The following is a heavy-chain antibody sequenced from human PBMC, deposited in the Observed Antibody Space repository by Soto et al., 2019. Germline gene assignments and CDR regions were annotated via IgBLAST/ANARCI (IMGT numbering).Heavy chain of an antibody. Sequence: SLTCAISGDSVSSNTAAWNWIRQSPSRGLEWLGKKYYRSKWYNDYAVSVKSRIIINTETSKNQVSMKMNSMTTEDTALYYCKRKASVSSRYGGIDYWGQGTPVTVSS. CDR3: KRKASVSSRYGGIDY. D-gene: IGHD6-13*01. V-gene: IGHV6-1*01. J-gene: IGHJ4*02. CDR2: KYYRSKWYN. CDR1: GDSVSSNTAA.